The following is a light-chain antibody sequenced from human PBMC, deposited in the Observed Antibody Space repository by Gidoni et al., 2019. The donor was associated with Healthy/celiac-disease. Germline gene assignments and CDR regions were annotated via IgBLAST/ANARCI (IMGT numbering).Light chain of an antibody. Sequence: IQLTQSPSSLSASVGDRVTITCRASQGISSYLAWYQQKPGNAPKLLIYAASTLQSGVPSRFSGSGSGTDFTLTISSLQPEDFATYYCQQLNSYPPAFGQXTRLEIK. CDR1: QGISSY. CDR2: AAS. V-gene: IGKV1-9*01. J-gene: IGKJ5*01. CDR3: QQLNSYPPA.